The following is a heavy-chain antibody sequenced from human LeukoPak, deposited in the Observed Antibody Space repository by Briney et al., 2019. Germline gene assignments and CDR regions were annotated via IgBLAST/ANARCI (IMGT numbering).Heavy chain of an antibody. V-gene: IGHV4-34*01. CDR2: INHSGNT. D-gene: IGHD3-16*01. Sequence: PSGTLSLTCAVYGGSFTGYYWTWIRQPPGKGLEWIGQINHSGNTKYNTSLENRVTISGDTSKNQFSLNLNSATAADTAVYFCARHALGGWYFDLWGRGTLVTISS. CDR3: ARHALGGWYFDL. CDR1: GGSFTGYY. J-gene: IGHJ2*01.